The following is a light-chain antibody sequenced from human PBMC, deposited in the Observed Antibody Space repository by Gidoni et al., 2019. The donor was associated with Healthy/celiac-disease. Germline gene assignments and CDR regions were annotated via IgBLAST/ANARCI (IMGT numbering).Light chain of an antibody. J-gene: IGKJ4*01. Sequence: EIVMTQSPATLSVPPGERATLSCRASQSVSSNLAWYQQKPGQAPRLLIYGASTRGTGIPARFSGSGSGTEFTLTISSLQSEDFAVYYCQQYNNWPPLTFGGXTKVEIK. CDR2: GAS. CDR3: QQYNNWPPLT. CDR1: QSVSSN. V-gene: IGKV3-15*01.